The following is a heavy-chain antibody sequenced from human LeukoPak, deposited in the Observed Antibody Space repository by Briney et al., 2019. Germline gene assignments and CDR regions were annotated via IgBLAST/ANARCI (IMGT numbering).Heavy chain of an antibody. Sequence: SETLSLTCTVSGGSISSADYYWTWIRQPPGKGLEWIGYISHSGGTYYNSSLLSRVTISADTSKNQFSLKLSSVTAADTAVYYCARVSVPGGWFDPWGQGTLVTVSS. CDR2: ISHSGGT. V-gene: IGHV4-30-2*01. D-gene: IGHD1-1*01. J-gene: IGHJ5*02. CDR1: GGSISSADYY. CDR3: ARVSVPGGWFDP.